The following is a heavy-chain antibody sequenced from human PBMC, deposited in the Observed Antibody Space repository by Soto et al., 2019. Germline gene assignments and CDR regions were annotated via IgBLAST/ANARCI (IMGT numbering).Heavy chain of an antibody. J-gene: IGHJ5*02. D-gene: IGHD6-13*01. Sequence: PSETLSLTCAVYGGSFSSYYWSWIRQPPGKGLEWIGEINHSGSTNYNLSLKSRVTISVDTSENQFSLKLSSVTAADTAVYYCARGGSYSSSSYNWFDPWGQGNLVTVS. CDR2: INHSGST. V-gene: IGHV4-34*01. CDR3: ARGGSYSSSSYNWFDP. CDR1: GGSFSSYY.